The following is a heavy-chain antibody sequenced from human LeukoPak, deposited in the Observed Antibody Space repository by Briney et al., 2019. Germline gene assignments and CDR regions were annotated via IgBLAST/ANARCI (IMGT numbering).Heavy chain of an antibody. CDR3: ARAPITSPFFFDY. V-gene: IGHV3-20*04. Sequence: GGSLRLSCAASGFTFNIYEMNWVRQVPGKGLEWVSGINWSGGSTGYADPLRGRFTISRDNAKNSLYLQMDSLRAEDTALYYCARAPITSPFFFDYWGQGTLVTVSS. CDR2: INWSGGST. D-gene: IGHD2-2*01. CDR1: GFTFNIYE. J-gene: IGHJ4*02.